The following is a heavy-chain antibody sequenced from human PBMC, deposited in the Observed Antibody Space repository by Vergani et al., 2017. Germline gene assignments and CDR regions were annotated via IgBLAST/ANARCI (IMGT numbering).Heavy chain of an antibody. CDR3: VISGGSDAFDR. V-gene: IGHV4-34*01. Sequence: QVQLQQWGAGLLKPSETLSLTCAVYGGSFSGYYWSWIRQPPGKGLEWIGEINHSGSTNYNPSLKSRVTISVDTSKNQFSLKLRAVTAADTAVYYCVISGGSDAFDRWGEGRMVTVSS. CDR1: GGSFSGYY. J-gene: IGHJ3*02. D-gene: IGHD2-15*01. CDR2: INHSGST.